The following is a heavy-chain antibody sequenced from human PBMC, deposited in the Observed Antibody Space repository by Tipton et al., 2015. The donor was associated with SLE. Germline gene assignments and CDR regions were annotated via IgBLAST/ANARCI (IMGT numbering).Heavy chain of an antibody. CDR3: ARDMGGFYRGAFDI. V-gene: IGHV4-4*07. CDR1: GYSVSSGSY. D-gene: IGHD3-16*01. J-gene: IGHJ3*02. CDR2: IYSSGRT. Sequence: TLSLTCAVSGYSVSSGSYWSWIRQSAGKGLEWIGRIYSSGRTNYNPSLKSRVTMSVDTSRKQFSLKLTSVTAADTAVYYCARDMGGFYRGAFDIWGPGTMVTVSS.